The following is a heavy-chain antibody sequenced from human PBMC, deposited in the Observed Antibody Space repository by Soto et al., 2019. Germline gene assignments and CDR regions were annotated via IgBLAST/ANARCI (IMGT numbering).Heavy chain of an antibody. CDR3: ATRHRYDGMDV. CDR1: GGSISSSSYY. Sequence: QLQLQESGPGLVKPSETLSLTCTVSGGSISSSSYYWGWIRQPPGKGLEWIGSIYYSGSTYYNPSLKSRVTISVDTSKNQFSLKLSSVTAADTAVYYCATRHRYDGMDVWGQGTTVTVSS. D-gene: IGHD3-9*01. V-gene: IGHV4-39*01. J-gene: IGHJ6*02. CDR2: IYYSGST.